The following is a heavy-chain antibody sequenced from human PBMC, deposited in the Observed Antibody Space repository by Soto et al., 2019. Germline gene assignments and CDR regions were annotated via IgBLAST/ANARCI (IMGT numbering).Heavy chain of an antibody. V-gene: IGHV1-3*01. J-gene: IGHJ4*02. CDR3: ASSLAWKAHTFDY. D-gene: IGHD1-1*01. CDR1: GYTFTSYA. CDR2: INAGNGNT. Sequence: ASVKVSCKASGYTFTSYAMHWVRQAPGQRLEWMGWINAGNGNTKHSQKFQGRVTITRDTSASTAYMELSSLRSEDTAVYYCASSLAWKAHTFDYWGQGTLVTVSS.